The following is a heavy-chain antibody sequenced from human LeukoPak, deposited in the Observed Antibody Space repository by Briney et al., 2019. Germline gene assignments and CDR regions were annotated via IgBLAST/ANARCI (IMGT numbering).Heavy chain of an antibody. V-gene: IGHV1-2*02. J-gene: IGHJ4*02. D-gene: IGHD1-26*01. CDR3: ARVGGSYGGFDY. CDR2: INPNSGGT. Sequence: GASVKVSCKASGYTFTSYDINWVRQATGQGLEWMGWINPNSGGTNYAQKFQGRVTMTRDTSISTAYMELSRLRSDDTAVYYCARVGGSYGGFDYWGQGTLVTVSS. CDR1: GYTFTSYD.